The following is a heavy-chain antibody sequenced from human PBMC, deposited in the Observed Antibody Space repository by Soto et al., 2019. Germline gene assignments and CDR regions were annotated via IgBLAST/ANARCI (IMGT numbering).Heavy chain of an antibody. J-gene: IGHJ3*02. D-gene: IGHD2-2*01. CDR3: ARDRAGYCSSTSCYDAFDI. V-gene: IGHV3-66*01. CDR2: IYSGGST. Sequence: GGFMRLSCAASGFNVSSNYSSWVRQAPGKGLEWVSVIYSGGSTYYADSVKGRFTISRDNSKNTLYLQMNSLRAEDKAVYYCARDRAGYCSSTSCYDAFDIWGQGTMVTVSS. CDR1: GFNVSSNY.